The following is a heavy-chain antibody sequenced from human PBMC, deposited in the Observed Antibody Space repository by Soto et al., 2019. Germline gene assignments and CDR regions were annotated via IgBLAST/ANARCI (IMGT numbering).Heavy chain of an antibody. Sequence: QVQLQESGPGLVKPSGTLSLTCAVSGGSISSSNWWSWVRQPPGKGLEWIGEIYHSGSTNYNPSLKSRVTIPVDKSTTQCSLKLSSVTAAATAVYYCASRRGYSYGTFDYWGQGSLVTVSS. CDR1: GGSISSSNW. J-gene: IGHJ4*02. CDR2: IYHSGST. D-gene: IGHD5-18*01. CDR3: ASRRGYSYGTFDY. V-gene: IGHV4-4*02.